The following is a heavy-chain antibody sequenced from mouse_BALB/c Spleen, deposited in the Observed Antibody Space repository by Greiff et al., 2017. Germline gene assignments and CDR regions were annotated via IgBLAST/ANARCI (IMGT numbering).Heavy chain of an antibody. J-gene: IGHJ1*01. CDR2: ISCYNGAT. CDR1: GYSFTGYY. CDR3: ARGATVPHIDV. Sequence: LVKTGASVKISCKASGYSFTGYYMHWVKQSHGKSLEWIGYISCYNGATSYNQKFKGKATFNVDTSSSPAYMQFNSLTSEDSAVYYCARGATVPHIDVWGAGTTVTVSS. V-gene: IGHV1S34*01. D-gene: IGHD1-1*01.